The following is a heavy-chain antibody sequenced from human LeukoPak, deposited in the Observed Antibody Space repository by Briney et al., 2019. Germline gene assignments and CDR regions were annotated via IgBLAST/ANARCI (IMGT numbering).Heavy chain of an antibody. J-gene: IGHJ6*02. CDR2: ISNSGTYT. CDR3: ASSYYYNSSGYYV. CDR1: GFTFSDYY. D-gene: IGHD3-22*01. V-gene: IGHV3-11*06. Sequence: GGSLRLSCAASGFTFSDYYISWIRQAPGEGLEWVSYISNSGTYTNYADSVKGRFTISRDNAKNSLYLQMNSLRAEDTAVYYCASSYYYNSSGYYVWGQGTTVTVSS.